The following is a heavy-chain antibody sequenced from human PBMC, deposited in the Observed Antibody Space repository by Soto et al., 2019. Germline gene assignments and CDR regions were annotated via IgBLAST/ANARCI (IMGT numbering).Heavy chain of an antibody. CDR2: IASSGGNT. Sequence: GGSLRLSCAASGFTFSSYAMNWVRQAPGKGLEWVESIASSGGNTYYADSVKGRFSISRDNSKNTLYLQMNSLRAEDTAVYYCAKALAPVYTYGKIYXWGRGTLFTVSX. D-gene: IGHD5-18*01. J-gene: IGHJ4*02. V-gene: IGHV3-23*01. CDR3: AKALAPVYTYGKIYX. CDR1: GFTFSSYA.